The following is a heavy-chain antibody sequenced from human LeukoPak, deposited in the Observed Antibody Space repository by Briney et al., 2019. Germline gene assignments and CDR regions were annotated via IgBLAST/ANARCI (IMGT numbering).Heavy chain of an antibody. V-gene: IGHV3-48*01. J-gene: IGHJ4*02. CDR3: ATKYSSSWLDY. D-gene: IGHD6-13*01. CDR1: GFTFSSYS. CDR2: ISSSSSTI. Sequence: PGGSLRLSCAASGFTFSSYSMNWVRQAPGKGLEWVSYISSSSSTIYYADSVKGRFSISRDNAKNSLYLQMNSLRAEDTAVYYCATKYSSSWLDYWGQGTLVTVSS.